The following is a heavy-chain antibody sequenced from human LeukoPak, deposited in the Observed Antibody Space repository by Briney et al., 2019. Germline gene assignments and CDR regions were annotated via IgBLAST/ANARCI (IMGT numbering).Heavy chain of an antibody. J-gene: IGHJ5*02. CDR2: IKSKTDGGTT. V-gene: IGHV3-15*01. D-gene: IGHD1-26*01. CDR3: TTGPREVNWFDP. CDR1: GFTFSNAW. Sequence: GGSLRLSCAASGFTFSNAWMSWVRQAPGKGLEWVGRIKSKTDGGTTDYAAPVKGRFTISRDDPKNTLYLQMNSLKTEDTAVYYCTTGPREVNWFDPWGQGTLVTVSS.